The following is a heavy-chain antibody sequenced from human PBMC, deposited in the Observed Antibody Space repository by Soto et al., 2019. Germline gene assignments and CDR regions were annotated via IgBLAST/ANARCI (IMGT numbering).Heavy chain of an antibody. CDR1: GFTFSSYA. CDR3: AKDVQCYSSPNWFDP. CDR2: ISGSGGST. V-gene: IGHV3-23*01. Sequence: GSLRLSCAASGFTFSSYAMSWVRQAPGKGLEWVSAISGSGGSTYYADSVKGRFTISRDNSKNTLYLQMNSLRAEDTAVYYCAKDVQCYSSPNWFDPWGQGTLVTVSS. D-gene: IGHD4-4*01. J-gene: IGHJ5*02.